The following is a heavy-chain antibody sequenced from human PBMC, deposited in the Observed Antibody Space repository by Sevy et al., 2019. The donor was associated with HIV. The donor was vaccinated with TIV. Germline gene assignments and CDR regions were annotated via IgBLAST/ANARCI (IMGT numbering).Heavy chain of an antibody. CDR3: ANRTGPIFDN. CDR1: GFTFSSYA. D-gene: IGHD3-9*01. J-gene: IGHJ4*02. V-gene: IGHV3-30-3*01. CDR2: ISYDGSNK. Sequence: GGSLRLSCAASGFTFSSYAMHWVRQAPGKGLEWVAVISYDGSNKYYADSVKGRFTISRDNSKNTLYLQMNSLRVEDTAIYYCANRTGPIFDNWGQGTLVTVSS.